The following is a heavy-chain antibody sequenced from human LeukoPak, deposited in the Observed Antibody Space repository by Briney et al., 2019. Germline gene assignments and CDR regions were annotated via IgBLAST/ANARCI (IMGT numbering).Heavy chain of an antibody. V-gene: IGHV1-69*13. J-gene: IGHJ4*02. D-gene: IGHD4-17*01. CDR1: GGTFISYA. CDR3: ARIGQHDYGDYGSDY. CDR2: IIPILGTA. Sequence: SVKVSCKASGGTFISYAISWVRQAPGQGLEWMGGIIPILGTANNAQKFQGRVTITADEPTRTAYMELSSLRSEDTAVYYCARIGQHDYGDYGSDYWGQGTLVTVSS.